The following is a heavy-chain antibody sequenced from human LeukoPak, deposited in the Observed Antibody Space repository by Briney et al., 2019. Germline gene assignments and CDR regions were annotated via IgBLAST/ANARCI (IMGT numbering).Heavy chain of an antibody. D-gene: IGHD3-9*01. Sequence: GGSLRLSCAASGFTFSSYSMNWVRQAPGKGLEWVSRIKSDGISTSYADSVKGRFTISRDNAKNTLYLQMNSLSAEDTAVYFCARDFYWSIGSWGQGTQVTVSS. V-gene: IGHV3-74*01. CDR1: GFTFSSYS. J-gene: IGHJ4*02. CDR3: ARDFYWSIGS. CDR2: IKSDGIST.